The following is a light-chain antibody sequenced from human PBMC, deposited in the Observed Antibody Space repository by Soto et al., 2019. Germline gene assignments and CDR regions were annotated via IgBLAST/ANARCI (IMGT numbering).Light chain of an antibody. CDR3: QQLNSYPLT. CDR2: AAS. V-gene: IGKV1-9*01. Sequence: DIQLSQSPSFLSASVGDRVTITCRASQGISSYLAWYQQKPGKAPKLLIYAASTLQSGVPSRFSGSGSGTDFTLTISSLQPEDFATYYCQQLNSYPLTSGGGTKADI. CDR1: QGISSY. J-gene: IGKJ4*01.